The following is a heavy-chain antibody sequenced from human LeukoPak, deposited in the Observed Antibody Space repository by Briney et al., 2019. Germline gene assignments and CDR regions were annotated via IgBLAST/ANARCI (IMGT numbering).Heavy chain of an antibody. CDR1: GGSISSSSYY. J-gene: IGHJ4*02. D-gene: IGHD5-18*01. Sequence: PSETLSLTCTVSGGSISSSSYYWDWIRQPPGKGLEWIGAIYYSGSTNYNPSLKSRVTISVDTSKNQFSLKLSSVTAADTATYYCAVKRAYTFWFADWGQGALVTVSS. V-gene: IGHV4-39*01. CDR2: IYYSGST. CDR3: AVKRAYTFWFAD.